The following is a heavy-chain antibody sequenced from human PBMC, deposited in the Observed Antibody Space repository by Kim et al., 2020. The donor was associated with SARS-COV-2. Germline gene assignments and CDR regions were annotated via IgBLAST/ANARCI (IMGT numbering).Heavy chain of an antibody. D-gene: IGHD6-19*01. CDR2: IRGSGDRT. V-gene: IGHV3-23*01. CDR3: AKVSSGISGWFEYFHH. J-gene: IGHJ1*01. Sequence: GGSLRLSCAASGFTFNSYAMSWVRQAPGKGLEWVSGIRGSGDRTSYADSVKGRFTISSDNSRNTLYLQMDGLSGEDTAVYYCAKVSSGISGWFEYFHHWGQGTVIAV. CDR1: GFTFNSYA.